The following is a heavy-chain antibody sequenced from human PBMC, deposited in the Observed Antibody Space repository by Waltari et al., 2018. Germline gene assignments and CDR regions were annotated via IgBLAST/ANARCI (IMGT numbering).Heavy chain of an antibody. D-gene: IGHD6-13*01. V-gene: IGHV4-39*01. CDR3: ARRFSSSWYRWTWFDP. Sequence: QLQLQESGPGLVKPSETLSLTCTVSGGSISSSSYYWGWIRQPPGKGLEWIGSIYYSGGTYYNPSLKSRVTISVDTSKNQFSLKLSSVTAADTAVYYCARRFSSSWYRWTWFDPWGQGTLVTVSS. CDR1: GGSISSSSYY. CDR2: IYYSGGT. J-gene: IGHJ5*02.